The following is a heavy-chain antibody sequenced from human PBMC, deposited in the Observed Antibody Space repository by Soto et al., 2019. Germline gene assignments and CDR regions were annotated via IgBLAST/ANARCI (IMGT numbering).Heavy chain of an antibody. V-gene: IGHV3-30-3*01. CDR2: ISYDGSNK. CDR3: ARTALYYYYYYGMDV. Sequence: GGSLRLSCAASGFTFSSYAMHWVRQAPGKGLEWVEVISYDGSNKYYADSVKGRFTISRDNSKNTLYLQMNSLRAEDTAVYYCARTALYYYYYYGMDVWGQGTTVTVSS. CDR1: GFTFSSYA. J-gene: IGHJ6*02.